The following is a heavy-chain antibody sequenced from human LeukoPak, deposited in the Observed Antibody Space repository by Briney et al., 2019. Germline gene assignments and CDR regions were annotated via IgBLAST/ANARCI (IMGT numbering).Heavy chain of an antibody. CDR2: IYSDGST. V-gene: IGHV3-53*01. D-gene: IGHD3-3*01. CDR1: GFTVSTNY. Sequence: LPGGSLRLSCAASGFTVSTNYMSWVRQAPGKKLEWVSDIYSDGSTFYADSVKGRFTISRDNSKNTLYLQMNSLRAEDTAVYHCARYDFILISYFDLWGRGTLVTVSS. CDR3: ARYDFILISYFDL. J-gene: IGHJ2*01.